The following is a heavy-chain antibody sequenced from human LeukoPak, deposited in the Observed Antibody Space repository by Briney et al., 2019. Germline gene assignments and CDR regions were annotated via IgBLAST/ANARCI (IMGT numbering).Heavy chain of an antibody. J-gene: IGHJ4*02. CDR1: GFTFSSYW. CDR2: ISGSGSIT. Sequence: GGSLRLSCAVSGFTFSSYWMSWVRQAPGKGLEWVSGISGSGSITYYADSVKGRFTISRDNAKNSLFLQMNSLRAEDTAVYYCARVGSVTNPFDYWGQGTLVTVSS. V-gene: IGHV3-48*04. D-gene: IGHD1-14*01. CDR3: ARVGSVTNPFDY.